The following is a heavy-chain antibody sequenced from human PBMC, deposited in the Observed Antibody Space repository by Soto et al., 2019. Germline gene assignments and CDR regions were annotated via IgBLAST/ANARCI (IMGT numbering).Heavy chain of an antibody. D-gene: IGHD4-17*01. V-gene: IGHV3-33*01. Sequence: QVQLVESGGGVVQPGRSLRLSCAASGFAFSRHGMHWVRQAPGKGLEWVAVIVRDGSEDYYADSVEGRFTISRDNSKNPLYLEMNNLRPEDTAVYYCARDADYEVNGLDSWGQGPLVTVSS. CDR2: IVRDGSED. CDR3: ARDADYEVNGLDS. J-gene: IGHJ4*02. CDR1: GFAFSRHG.